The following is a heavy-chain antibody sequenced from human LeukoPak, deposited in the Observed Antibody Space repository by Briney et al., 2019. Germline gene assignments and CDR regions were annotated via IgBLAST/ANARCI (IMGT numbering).Heavy chain of an antibody. D-gene: IGHD3-22*01. CDR2: IIPILGIA. CDR1: GGTFSSYA. CDR3: ARVKICRSSGYSVDP. V-gene: IGHV1-69*04. Sequence: GASVKVSCKASGGTFSSYAISWVRQAPGQGLEWMGRIIPILGIANYAQKFQGRVTITADKSTSTAYMELSSLRSEDTAVYYCARVKICRSSGYSVDPWGQGTLVTVSS. J-gene: IGHJ5*02.